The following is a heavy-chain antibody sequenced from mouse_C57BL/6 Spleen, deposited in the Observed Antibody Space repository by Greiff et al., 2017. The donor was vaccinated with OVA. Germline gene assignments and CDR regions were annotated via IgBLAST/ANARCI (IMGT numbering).Heavy chain of an antibody. CDR1: GYSITSGYY. J-gene: IGHJ2*01. CDR3: ARASYYYGSPHFDY. Sequence: EVQRVESGPGLVKPSQSLSLTCSVTGYSITSGYYWNWIRQFPGNKLEWMGYISYDGSNNYNPSLKNRISITRDTSKNQFFLKLNSVTTEDTATYYCARASYYYGSPHFDYWGQGTTLTVSS. CDR2: ISYDGSN. D-gene: IGHD1-1*01. V-gene: IGHV3-6*01.